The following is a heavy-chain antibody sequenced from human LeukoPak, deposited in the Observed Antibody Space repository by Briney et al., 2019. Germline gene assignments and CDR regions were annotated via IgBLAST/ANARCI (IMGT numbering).Heavy chain of an antibody. D-gene: IGHD3-3*01. V-gene: IGHV1-69*13. CDR3: ARDLQPGSITIFGVVIFDAFDI. CDR1: GGTFSSYA. Sequence: GASVKVSCKASGGTFSSYAISWVRQAPGQGLEWMGGIIPIFGTANYAQKFQGRVTITADESTSTAYMELSSLRSEDTAVYYCARDLQPGSITIFGVVIFDAFDIWGQGTMVTVSS. CDR2: IIPIFGTA. J-gene: IGHJ3*02.